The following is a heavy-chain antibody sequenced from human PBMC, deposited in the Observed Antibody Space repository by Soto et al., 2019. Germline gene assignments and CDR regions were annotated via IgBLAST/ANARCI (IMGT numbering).Heavy chain of an antibody. Sequence: QVQLQESGPGLVKPSGTLSLTCAVSGGSISSSNWWSWVRQPPGKGLEWMGEIFHNGNTYSNPSLTGRVTMSVDKSKNQFSLNLNSVTAADTAVYYSASRTYAMDVWGQGTTVTVSS. V-gene: IGHV4-4*02. CDR3: ASRTYAMDV. CDR2: IFHNGNT. CDR1: GGSISSSNW. J-gene: IGHJ6*02.